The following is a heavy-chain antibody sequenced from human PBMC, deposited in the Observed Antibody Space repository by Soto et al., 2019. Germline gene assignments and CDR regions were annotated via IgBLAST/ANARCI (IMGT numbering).Heavy chain of an antibody. Sequence: AGGSLRLSCAASEFTFSSYAMHWVRQAPGKGLEWVAAISGSGGSTYYADSVKGRFTISRDNSKNTLYLQMNSLRAEDTAVYYCAKDGGYCSSTRCSYSSYGMDVWRQGTTVTVSS. D-gene: IGHD2-2*01. CDR1: EFTFSSYA. J-gene: IGHJ6*02. CDR2: ISGSGGST. V-gene: IGHV3-23*01. CDR3: AKDGGYCSSTRCSYSSYGMDV.